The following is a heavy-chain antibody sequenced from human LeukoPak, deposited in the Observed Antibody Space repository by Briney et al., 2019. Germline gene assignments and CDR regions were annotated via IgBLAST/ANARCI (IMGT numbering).Heavy chain of an antibody. J-gene: IGHJ4*02. D-gene: IGHD3-10*01. Sequence: SETLSLTCTVSGGSISSSNYYWGWIRQPPGKGLEWIGSISYSGSTYYNPSLKSRVTTSVDTSEHQFSLKLGSVTAADTAVYYCARLRGGRVYYFDYWGQGTLVTVSS. CDR2: ISYSGST. CDR1: GGSISSSNYY. V-gene: IGHV4-39*01. CDR3: ARLRGGRVYYFDY.